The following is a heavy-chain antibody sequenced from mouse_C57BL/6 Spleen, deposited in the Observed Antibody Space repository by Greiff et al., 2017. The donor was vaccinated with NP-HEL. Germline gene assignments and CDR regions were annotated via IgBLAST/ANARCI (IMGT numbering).Heavy chain of an antibody. CDR3: GRGDLLRFDY. CDR2: INPNNGGT. CDR1: GYTFTDYY. Sequence: EVQLQQSGPELVKPGASVKISCKASGYTFTDYYMNWVKQSHGKSLEWIGDINPNNGGTSYNQKFKGKATLTVDKSSSTAYMELRSLTSEDSAVYYCGRGDLLRFDYWGQGTTLTVSS. D-gene: IGHD2-1*01. V-gene: IGHV1-26*01. J-gene: IGHJ2*01.